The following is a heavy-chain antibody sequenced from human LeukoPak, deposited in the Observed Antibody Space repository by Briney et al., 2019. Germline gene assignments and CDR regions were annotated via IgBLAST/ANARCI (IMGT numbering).Heavy chain of an antibody. Sequence: GGSLRLSCAASGFTFSSYGMHWVRQAPGKGLEWVAVIWYDGSNKYYADSVKGRFTISRDNSKNTLYLQMNSLRAEDTAVYYCARDFTGVVGYCSGGSCPTLDYWGQGTLVTVSS. CDR2: IWYDGSNK. D-gene: IGHD2-15*01. J-gene: IGHJ4*02. CDR3: ARDFTGVVGYCSGGSCPTLDY. V-gene: IGHV3-33*01. CDR1: GFTFSSYG.